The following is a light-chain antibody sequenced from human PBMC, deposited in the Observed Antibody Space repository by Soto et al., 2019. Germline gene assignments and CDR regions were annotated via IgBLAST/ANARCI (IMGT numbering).Light chain of an antibody. CDR2: DVS. V-gene: IGKV1-5*01. J-gene: IGKJ1*01. Sequence: DIQMTQSPSTMSPSVGDRVTITCRASQTVNNWLAWYQQKPGKAPQLLIFDVSSLETGVPSRFSGSGSGTEFTLTISSRQPDDFATYYCQQYYSYSRTFGQGTKVEVK. CDR1: QTVNNW. CDR3: QQYYSYSRT.